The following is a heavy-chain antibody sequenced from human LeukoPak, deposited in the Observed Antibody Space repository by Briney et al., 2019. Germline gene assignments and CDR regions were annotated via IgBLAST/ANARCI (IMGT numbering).Heavy chain of an antibody. V-gene: IGHV3-33*01. D-gene: IGHD6-19*01. J-gene: IGHJ4*02. Sequence: GGSLRLSCEASGFIFSNYGMHWVRQAPGKGLEWVALIWYDGQTKFYADSVRGRFTISRDNSGNTLFLHMTSLRVEDTAVYYCAREWGRIAVAGGPGYWGQGALVTVSS. CDR1: GFIFSNYG. CDR3: AREWGRIAVAGGPGY. CDR2: IWYDGQTK.